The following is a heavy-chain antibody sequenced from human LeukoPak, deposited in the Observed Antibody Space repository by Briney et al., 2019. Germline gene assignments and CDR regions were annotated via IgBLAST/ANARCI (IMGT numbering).Heavy chain of an antibody. CDR2: ISYDGSNK. Sequence: GGSLRLSCAASGFTFSSYAMHWVRQAPGKGLEWVAVISYDGSNKYYADSVKGRFTISRDNSKNTLYLQINSLRAEDTAVYYCATDVLDSSGYWGQGTLVTVSS. J-gene: IGHJ4*02. D-gene: IGHD3-22*01. V-gene: IGHV3-30-3*01. CDR3: ATDVLDSSGY. CDR1: GFTFSSYA.